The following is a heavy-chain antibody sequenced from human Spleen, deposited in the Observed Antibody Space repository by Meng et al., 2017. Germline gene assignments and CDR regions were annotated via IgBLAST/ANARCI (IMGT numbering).Heavy chain of an antibody. D-gene: IGHD3-10*01. J-gene: IGHJ5*02. V-gene: IGHV7-4-1*01. CDR3: ARGWHFGDL. CDR2: INTNTGDP. Sequence: ASVKVSCKASGYAFSNYAMNWVRQAPGQGFEWMGWINTNTGDPTYAQGFIGRFAFSLDTSVNTAYLEIYGLKTEDTAFYYCARGWHFGDLWGQGTLVTVSS. CDR1: GYAFSNYA.